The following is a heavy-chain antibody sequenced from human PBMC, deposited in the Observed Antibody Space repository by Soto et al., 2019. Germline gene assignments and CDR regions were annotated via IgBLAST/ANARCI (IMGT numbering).Heavy chain of an antibody. Sequence: QVQLVESGGGVVQPGRSLRLSCAASGFTFSSYGMHWVRQAPGKGLEWVAVISYDGSNKYYADSVKGRFTISRDNSKNTLYLQMNSLRAEHTVVYYCSKDRGVSAAGSYWYFDLWGRGTLVTVIS. CDR1: GFTFSSYG. CDR2: ISYDGSNK. CDR3: SKDRGVSAAGSYWYFDL. V-gene: IGHV3-30*18. J-gene: IGHJ2*01. D-gene: IGHD6-13*01.